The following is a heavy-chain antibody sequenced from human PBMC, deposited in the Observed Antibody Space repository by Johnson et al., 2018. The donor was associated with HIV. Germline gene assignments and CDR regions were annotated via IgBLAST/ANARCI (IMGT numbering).Heavy chain of an antibody. CDR1: GFTFSSYW. V-gene: IGHV3-7*03. J-gene: IGHJ3*02. CDR3: AKSSDEYSSSSDAFDI. Sequence: VQLVESGGGLVQPGGSLRLSCAASGFTFSSYWMSWVRQAPGKGLEWVANIKQDGSEKYYVDSVRGRFTISRDNAKNSLYLQMNSLRAEDTAVYYCAKSSDEYSSSSDAFDIWGQGTMVTVSS. D-gene: IGHD6-6*01. CDR2: IKQDGSEK.